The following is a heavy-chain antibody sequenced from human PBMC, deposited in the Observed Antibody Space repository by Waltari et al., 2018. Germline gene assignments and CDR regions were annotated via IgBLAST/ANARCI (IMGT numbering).Heavy chain of an antibody. J-gene: IGHJ4*02. CDR3: ARVGGYPSLPPLDY. CDR1: GGSFSGYY. D-gene: IGHD3-16*01. V-gene: IGHV4-34*01. Sequence: QVQLQQWGAGLLKPSETLSLTCAVYGGSFSGYYWSWIRQPPGKGLEWIGEINHSGSTNDNPSLKSLVTISVDTSKNQFSLKLSSVTAADTAVYYCARVGGYPSLPPLDYWGQGTLVTVSS. CDR2: INHSGST.